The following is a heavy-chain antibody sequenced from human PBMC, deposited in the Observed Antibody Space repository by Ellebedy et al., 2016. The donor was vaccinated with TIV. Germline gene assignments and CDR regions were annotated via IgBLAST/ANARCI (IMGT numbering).Heavy chain of an antibody. Sequence: GESLKISCAASGFTFSGTAMHRVRQASGQGLEWVGRIRSKANSYATAYAASVKGMFTISRDDSKNTAYLQMNSLKTEDTAVYYCTSGDGVDVWGQGTTVTVSS. CDR3: TSGDGVDV. CDR1: GFTFSGTA. CDR2: IRSKANSYAT. D-gene: IGHD7-27*01. V-gene: IGHV3-73*01. J-gene: IGHJ6*02.